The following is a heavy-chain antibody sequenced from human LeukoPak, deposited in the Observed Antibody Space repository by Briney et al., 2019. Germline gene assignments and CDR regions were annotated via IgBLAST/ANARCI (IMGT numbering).Heavy chain of an antibody. Sequence: GGSLRLSCAASGFTFSSYAMHWVRQAPGKGLEWVAVISHDGSNKYYADSVKGRFTISRDNSKNTLYLQMNSLRAEDTAVYYCARGQSSGWAEGSYYFDYWGQGTLVTVSS. CDR2: ISHDGSNK. D-gene: IGHD6-19*01. V-gene: IGHV3-30-3*01. CDR3: ARGQSSGWAEGSYYFDY. J-gene: IGHJ4*02. CDR1: GFTFSSYA.